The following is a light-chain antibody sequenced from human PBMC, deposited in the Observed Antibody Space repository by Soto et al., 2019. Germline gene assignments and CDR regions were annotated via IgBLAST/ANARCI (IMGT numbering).Light chain of an antibody. J-gene: IGKJ5*01. CDR2: GAS. Sequence: EIVMTQSPATLSVSPGGRAPLSCRASQSIGDTLAWYQQKPGQAPRLLIYGASSRVTGIPARFSGSGSGTDFTLTISSLEPEDFAVYYCQQRSNWPITFGQGTRLENK. CDR3: QQRSNWPIT. CDR1: QSIGDT. V-gene: IGKV3-11*01.